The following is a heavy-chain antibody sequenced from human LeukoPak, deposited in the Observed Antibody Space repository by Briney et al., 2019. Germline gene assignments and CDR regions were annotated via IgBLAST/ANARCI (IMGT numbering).Heavy chain of an antibody. D-gene: IGHD3-22*01. Sequence: ASVKVSCKASGYTFTSYDINWVRQATGQGLEWMGWMNPNSGNTGYAQKFQGRVTMTRNTSISTAYMGLSILRSEDTAVYYCARAIPYDSSGYFFDYWGQGTLVTVSS. CDR2: MNPNSGNT. CDR1: GYTFTSYD. J-gene: IGHJ4*02. CDR3: ARAIPYDSSGYFFDY. V-gene: IGHV1-8*01.